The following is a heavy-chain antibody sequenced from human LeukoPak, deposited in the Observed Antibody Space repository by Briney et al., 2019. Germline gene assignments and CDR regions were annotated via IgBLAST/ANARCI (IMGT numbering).Heavy chain of an antibody. V-gene: IGHV3-30*02. CDR2: IRYDGSNK. Sequence: PGGSLRLSCAAPGFTFRSYGMHWVRQGPGKGLEWVAFIRYDGSNKNYADSVKGRFTISRDNAKNSLYLQMNRMGAEDTAVYYWASRFGSGSYQFDPWGQGTLVTVSS. J-gene: IGHJ5*02. CDR1: GFTFRSYG. CDR3: ASRFGSGSYQFDP. D-gene: IGHD3-10*01.